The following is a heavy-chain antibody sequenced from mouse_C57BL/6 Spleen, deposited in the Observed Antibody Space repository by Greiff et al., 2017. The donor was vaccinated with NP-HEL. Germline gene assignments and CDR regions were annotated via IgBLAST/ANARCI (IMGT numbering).Heavy chain of an antibody. V-gene: IGHV1-69*01. J-gene: IGHJ1*03. CDR2: IDPSDSYT. CDR1: GYTFTSYW. CDR3: ARTRVTYRYFDV. Sequence: QVQLKQPGAELVMPGASVKLSCKASGYTFTSYWMHWVKQRPGQGLEWIGEIDPSDSYTNYNQKFKGKSTLTVDKSSSTAYMQLSSLTSEDSAVYYCARTRVTYRYFDVWGTGTTVTVSS.